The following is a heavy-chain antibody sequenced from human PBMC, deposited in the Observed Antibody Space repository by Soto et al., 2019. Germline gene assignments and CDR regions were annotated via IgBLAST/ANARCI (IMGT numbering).Heavy chain of an antibody. Sequence: GGSLRLSCAASGFTFDDYAMHWVRQAPGKGLEWVSLISGDGGSTYYADSVKDRFTISRDNSKNSLYLQMNSLRTEDTALYYCAKDILTGYCSSTSCYRYYYYYGMDVWGQGTTVTVSS. CDR2: ISGDGGST. J-gene: IGHJ6*02. CDR3: AKDILTGYCSSTSCYRYYYYYGMDV. V-gene: IGHV3-43*02. CDR1: GFTFDDYA. D-gene: IGHD2-2*01.